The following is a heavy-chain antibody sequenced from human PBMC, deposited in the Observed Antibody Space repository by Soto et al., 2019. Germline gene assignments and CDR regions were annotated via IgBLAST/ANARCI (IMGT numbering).Heavy chain of an antibody. V-gene: IGHV4-34*01. Sequence: RSETLSLTCGLSGSLPVGSLSTYFWTWIRQPPGKGLEWIGEINHSGSPNYSPSLRGRGTISLDTSKKQFSLNLSSVTAADTAVYFCARARFSQWSQDYYGLDVWGQGTTVTVSS. CDR3: ARARFSQWSQDYYGLDV. CDR2: INHSGSP. J-gene: IGHJ6*02. CDR1: GSLPVGSLSTYF. D-gene: IGHD3-3*01.